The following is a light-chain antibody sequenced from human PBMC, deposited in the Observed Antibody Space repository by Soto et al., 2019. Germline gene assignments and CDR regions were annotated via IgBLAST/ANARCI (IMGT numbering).Light chain of an antibody. J-gene: IGKJ1*01. CDR3: QQYNNWPWT. CDR2: GAS. V-gene: IGKV3-15*01. Sequence: VLTQSPGTLSLSPGERASLSCRASQSVSSGHLAWYQQKPGQAPRLLIYGASTRATGIPARFSGSGSGTEFTLTISSLQSEDFAVYYCQQYNNWPWTFGRGTKVDI. CDR1: QSVSSGH.